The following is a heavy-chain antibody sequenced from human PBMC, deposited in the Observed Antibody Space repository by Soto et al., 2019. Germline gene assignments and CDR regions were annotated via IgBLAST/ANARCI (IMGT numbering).Heavy chain of an antibody. Sequence: QVQLVESGGGVVQPGSSLRLSCAASGFTLTTYAMDWVRQTPGKGLEWVGVITSNGGNARYAVSVKGRFTISRDNVHNELFLQMDSLRPEDTALYFCARDTVGGSWFPLGFWGQGPLVTVSS. CDR2: ITSNGGNA. CDR1: GFTLTTYA. D-gene: IGHD2-15*01. J-gene: IGHJ4*02. CDR3: ARDTVGGSWFPLGF. V-gene: IGHV3-30-3*01.